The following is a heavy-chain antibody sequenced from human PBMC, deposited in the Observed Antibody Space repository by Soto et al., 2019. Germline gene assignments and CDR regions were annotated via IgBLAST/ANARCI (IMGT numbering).Heavy chain of an antibody. Sequence: QLLESGGGLVQPGGSLRVHCVASGFTFGAYAMTWVRQAPGRGLEWVSSIGGTGSDTYYAASVKGRFTISRDNSKGTVYMQMNNMRAEDTDIYYCAKDAVPYNGQWDWFDTWGQGTLVTVSS. CDR2: IGGTGSDT. CDR3: AKDAVPYNGQWDWFDT. J-gene: IGHJ5*02. D-gene: IGHD3-10*01. V-gene: IGHV3-23*01. CDR1: GFTFGAYA.